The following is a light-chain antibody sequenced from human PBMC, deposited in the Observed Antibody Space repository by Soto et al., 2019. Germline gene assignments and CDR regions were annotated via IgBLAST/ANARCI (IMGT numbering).Light chain of an antibody. Sequence: EIVLTQSPGTLSLSPGESATLSCRASQSVSSSYLAWYQQKPGQAPRLLISAAYTRATGIPGRFSGSGSGTDFTLTIRNLEPEDFAVYYCQHYGGPLTFGPGTKVDIK. CDR3: QHYGGPLT. CDR1: QSVSSSY. J-gene: IGKJ3*01. V-gene: IGKV3-20*01. CDR2: AAY.